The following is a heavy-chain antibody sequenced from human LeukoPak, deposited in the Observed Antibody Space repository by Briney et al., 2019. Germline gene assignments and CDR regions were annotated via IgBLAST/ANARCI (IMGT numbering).Heavy chain of an antibody. D-gene: IGHD4-17*01. Sequence: GGSLRLSCAASGFTFSSYGMHWVRQAPGKGLEWVAVISYDGSNKYYADSVKGRFTISRDNSKNTLYLQMNSPRAEDTAVYYCAKPVPYGYLNYYGMDVWGQGTTVTVSS. CDR3: AKPVPYGYLNYYGMDV. CDR1: GFTFSSYG. V-gene: IGHV3-30*18. CDR2: ISYDGSNK. J-gene: IGHJ6*02.